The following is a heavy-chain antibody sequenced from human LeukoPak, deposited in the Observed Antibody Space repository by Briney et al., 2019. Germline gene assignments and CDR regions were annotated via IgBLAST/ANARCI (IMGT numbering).Heavy chain of an antibody. Sequence: PGGSLRLSCAASGFTFSTDRMSWVRQAPGKGLEWVGHIKSKSDGGTTDYAAPVKGRFTISRDDSKNTLYLQMNSLKTEDTAVYYCSTSKEGYCSSSSSYTDYWGQGTLVTVSS. J-gene: IGHJ4*02. D-gene: IGHD2-2*02. CDR3: STSKEGYCSSSSSYTDY. CDR1: GFTFSTDR. V-gene: IGHV3-15*01. CDR2: IKSKSDGGTT.